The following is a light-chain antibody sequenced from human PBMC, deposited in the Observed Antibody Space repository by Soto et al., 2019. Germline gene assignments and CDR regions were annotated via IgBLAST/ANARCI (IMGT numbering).Light chain of an antibody. V-gene: IGLV2-14*01. J-gene: IGLJ2*01. CDR3: SSYTSSSTQVV. CDR2: DVS. CDR1: SSDVGGYNY. Sequence: QSVLTQPASVSGSPGQSITISCTGTSSDVGGYNYVSWYQQHPGKAPKLMIYDVSNRPSGVSNRFSGSKSGNTASLTISGLQAEDEADYYCSSYTSSSTQVVFGGGTKLTGL.